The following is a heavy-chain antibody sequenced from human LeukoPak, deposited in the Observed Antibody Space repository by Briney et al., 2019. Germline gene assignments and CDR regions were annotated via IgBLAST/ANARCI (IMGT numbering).Heavy chain of an antibody. V-gene: IGHV4-39*07. CDR1: GGSISGSSYF. CDR3: ARDSYCITTSCHLDY. CDR2: ISYSGIT. J-gene: IGHJ4*02. Sequence: SETLSLTCTVSGGSISGSSYFWGWIRQSPAKGLEWIGSISYSGITHYNPSLKSRFTMSVDTSRNQVSLNLDSVTAADTAVYYCARDSYCITTSCHLDYWGQGILVTVSS. D-gene: IGHD2-2*01.